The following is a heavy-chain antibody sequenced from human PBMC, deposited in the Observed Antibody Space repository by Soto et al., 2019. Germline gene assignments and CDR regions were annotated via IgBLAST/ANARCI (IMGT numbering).Heavy chain of an antibody. CDR1: GYTFTTYG. J-gene: IGHJ4*02. D-gene: IGHD3-22*01. V-gene: IGHV1-18*04. Sequence: QVQLEQSGAEVKKPGASVKVSCKASGYTFTTYGFSWVRQAPGQGLECVGWISASNGNTHYSQKFQGRVTMTTDTSTSTAYMELRSLTSGDTAVYYCASEPIYYNDGSGYYPLGYWGQGTLVTVS. CDR2: ISASNGNT. CDR3: ASEPIYYNDGSGYYPLGY.